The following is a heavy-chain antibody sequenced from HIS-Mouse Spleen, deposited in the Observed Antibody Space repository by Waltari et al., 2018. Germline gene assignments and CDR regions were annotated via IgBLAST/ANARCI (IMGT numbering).Heavy chain of an antibody. CDR1: GGTFSSYA. V-gene: IGHV1-69*01. J-gene: IGHJ4*02. CDR2: IIPIFGTT. CDR3: ASTGIEAAAGTGYFDF. D-gene: IGHD6-13*01. Sequence: QVQLVQSGAEVKKPGSSVKVSCKASGGTFSSYAISWVRQAPGQGLEWMGGIIPIFGTTNYAQKFQGRVTITADESTSTAYMELSSLRSEDTAVYYCASTGIEAAAGTGYFDFWGQGTLVTVSS.